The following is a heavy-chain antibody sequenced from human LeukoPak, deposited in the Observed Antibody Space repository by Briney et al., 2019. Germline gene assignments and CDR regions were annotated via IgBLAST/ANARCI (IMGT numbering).Heavy chain of an antibody. CDR1: GGSISSSSYY. CDR3: ARRQWDYFDY. D-gene: IGHD6-19*01. CDR2: IYYSGST. V-gene: IGHV4-39*07. J-gene: IGHJ4*02. Sequence: PSETLSLTCTVSGGSISSSSYYWGWIRQPPGKGLEWIGSIYYSGSTYYNPSLKSRVTISVDTSKNQFSLKLSSVTAADTAVYYCARRQWDYFDYWGQGTLVTVSS.